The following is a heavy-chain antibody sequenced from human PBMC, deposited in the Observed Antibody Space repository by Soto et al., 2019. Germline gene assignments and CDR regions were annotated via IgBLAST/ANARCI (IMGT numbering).Heavy chain of an antibody. D-gene: IGHD3-10*01. CDR2: INPSGGST. J-gene: IGHJ6*02. CDR1: GYTFTSYY. V-gene: IGHV1-46*01. CDR3: AKDYGPHYYYYYAMDV. Sequence: GASVKVSCKASGYTFTSYYMYWVRQAPGQGLEWMGIINPSGGSTSYAQKLQGRVTMTRDTSTSTVYMELSSLRSEDTAVYYCAKDYGPHYYYYYAMDVWGQGTTVTVSS.